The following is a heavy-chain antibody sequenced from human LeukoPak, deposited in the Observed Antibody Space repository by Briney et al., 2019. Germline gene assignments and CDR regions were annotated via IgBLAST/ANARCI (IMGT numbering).Heavy chain of an antibody. Sequence: GGSLRLSCAAPGFSFSSYWMSWVRQAPGKGLEWVASTQPDGSAQYYVDSVRGRFTISRDNAKNSLYLQMNSLRAADTAIHYCLRHHDHWGQGTLVTVSS. CDR2: TQPDGSAQ. CDR1: GFSFSSYW. D-gene: IGHD3-3*01. J-gene: IGHJ4*02. CDR3: LRHHDH. V-gene: IGHV3-7*01.